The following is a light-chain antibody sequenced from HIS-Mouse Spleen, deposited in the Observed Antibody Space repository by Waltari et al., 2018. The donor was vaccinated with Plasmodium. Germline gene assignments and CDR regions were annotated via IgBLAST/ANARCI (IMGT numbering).Light chain of an antibody. CDR1: QSVSSN. J-gene: IGKJ2*01. CDR2: GAS. CDR3: QQYYSTPPYT. V-gene: IGKV3-15*01. Sequence: EIVMTQSPATLSVSPGERATLSCRASQSVSSNLAWYQQKPGQAPGLLIYGASTRATGIPARFSGSGSGTEFTLTISSLQSEDFAVYYCQQYYSTPPYTFGQGTKLEIK.